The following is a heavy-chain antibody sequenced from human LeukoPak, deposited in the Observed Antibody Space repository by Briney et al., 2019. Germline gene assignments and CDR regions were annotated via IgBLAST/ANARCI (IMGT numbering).Heavy chain of an antibody. CDR3: AKGYCSVSSCSPEY. V-gene: IGHV3-9*01. D-gene: IGHD2-15*01. J-gene: IGHJ4*02. Sequence: GGSLGLSCAAAGFTFDDSAMHWVRQAPGKGLDWVSGISWSGGDIAYADSVKGRFTISRDNAKNSLYLQMNSLGAEDTALYFCAKGYCSVSSCSPEYWGQGTLVTVSS. CDR2: ISWSGGDI. CDR1: GFTFDDSA.